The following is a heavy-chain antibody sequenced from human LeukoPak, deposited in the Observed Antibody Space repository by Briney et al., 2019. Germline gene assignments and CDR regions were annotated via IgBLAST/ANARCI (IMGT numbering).Heavy chain of an antibody. CDR3: ASSYYYGSGSYRAHFDY. V-gene: IGHV4-59*01. Sequence: PSETLSLTCTVSGGSISSYYWSWIRQPPGKGLEWIGYIYYSGSTNYNPSLKSRVTISVDTSKNQFSLKLSSVTAADTAVYYCASSYYYGSGSYRAHFDYWGQGTLVTVSS. CDR2: IYYSGST. D-gene: IGHD3-10*01. CDR1: GGSISSYY. J-gene: IGHJ4*02.